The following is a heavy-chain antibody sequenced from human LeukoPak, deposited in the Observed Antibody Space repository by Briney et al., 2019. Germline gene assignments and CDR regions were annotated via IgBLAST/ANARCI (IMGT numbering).Heavy chain of an antibody. Sequence: PSETLSLTCTVSGGSISTYYWSWIRQPPGRGLEWIGYIYCSGSTNYNPSLKSRVTISVDTSKNQFSLKLSSVTAADTAVYCCARGTRPLGRSGYMSIVNWFDPWGQGTLVTVSS. D-gene: IGHD3-3*01. CDR2: IYCSGST. CDR3: ARGTRPLGRSGYMSIVNWFDP. CDR1: GGSISTYY. J-gene: IGHJ5*02. V-gene: IGHV4-59*01.